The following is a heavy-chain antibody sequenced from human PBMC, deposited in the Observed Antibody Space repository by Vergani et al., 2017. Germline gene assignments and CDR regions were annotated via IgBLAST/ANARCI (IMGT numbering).Heavy chain of an antibody. D-gene: IGHD3-22*01. J-gene: IGHJ4*02. CDR2: ISSSSSYT. CDR3: ARGYYYDSSGTGTYLGY. Sequence: QVQLVESGGGLAKPGGSLRLSCAASGFTFSDYYMSWIRQAPGKGLEWVSYISSSSSYTNYADSVKGRFTISRDNAKNSLYLQMNSLRAEDTAVYYCARGYYYDSSGTGTYLGYWGQGTLVTVSS. V-gene: IGHV3-11*06. CDR1: GFTFSDYY.